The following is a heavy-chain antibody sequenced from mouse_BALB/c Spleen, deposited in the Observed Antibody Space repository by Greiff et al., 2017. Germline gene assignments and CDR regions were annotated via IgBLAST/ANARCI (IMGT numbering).Heavy chain of an antibody. CDR2: ISSGSSTI. CDR1: GFTFSSFG. CDR3: ARSGFYRSYFDY. D-gene: IGHD2-14*01. V-gene: IGHV5-17*02. Sequence: EVHLVESGGGLVQPGGSRKLSCAASGFTFSSFGMHWVRQAPEKGLEWVAYISSGSSTIYYADTVKGRFTISRDNPKNTLFLQMTSLRSEDTAMYYCARSGFYRSYFDYWGQGTTLTVSS. J-gene: IGHJ2*01.